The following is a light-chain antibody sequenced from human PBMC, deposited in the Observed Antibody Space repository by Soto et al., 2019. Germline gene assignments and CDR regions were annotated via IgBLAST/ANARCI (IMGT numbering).Light chain of an antibody. J-gene: IGKJ5*01. Sequence: EIVLTQSPGTLSLSPGEGATLSCRASQSVTSTYLAWYQQKPGQAPRLLIYGASSRAIGIPDRFSGSGSGTDFTLTISSLQPEDFATYYCQHFKSFPITFGQGTRLEIK. CDR3: QHFKSFPIT. CDR2: GAS. CDR1: QSVTSTY. V-gene: IGKV3-20*01.